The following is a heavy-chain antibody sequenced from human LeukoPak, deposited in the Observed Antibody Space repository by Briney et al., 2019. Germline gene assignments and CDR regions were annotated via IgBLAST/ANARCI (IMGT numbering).Heavy chain of an antibody. J-gene: IGHJ4*02. CDR1: GYTFTGYY. D-gene: IGHD3-3*01. CDR3: ARFIRGYDFWSGYYPYFDY. CDR2: INPDSGGT. V-gene: IGHV1-2*06. Sequence: ASVKVSCKASGYTFTGYYMHWVRQAPGQGPEWMGRINPDSGGTNYAQKFQGRVTMTRDTSISTAYMELSRLRSDDTAVYYCARFIRGYDFWSGYYPYFDYWGQGTLVTVSS.